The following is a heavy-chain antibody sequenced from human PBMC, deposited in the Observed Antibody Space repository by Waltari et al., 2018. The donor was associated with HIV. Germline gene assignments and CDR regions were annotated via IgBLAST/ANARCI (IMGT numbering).Heavy chain of an antibody. V-gene: IGHV4-39*07. D-gene: IGHD4-17*01. Sequence: QLRLQESGPRLVKPSETLSLTCSVSGGSISSNVYHWGWIRKSPGKGLEWIGSIYYTGNTYYKPSLKRRVTISIDTSKNQFSLRLTSVTAADTAIYYCVAQDYSDSVDWWGQGTLVTVFS. CDR1: GGSISSNVYH. CDR2: IYYTGNT. CDR3: VAQDYSDSVDW. J-gene: IGHJ4*02.